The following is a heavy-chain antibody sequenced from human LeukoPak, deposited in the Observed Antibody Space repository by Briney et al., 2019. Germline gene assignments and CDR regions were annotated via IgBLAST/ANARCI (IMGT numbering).Heavy chain of an antibody. Sequence: GGSLRLSCAASGFTFSDHYMDWVRQAAGKGLEWVGRIRNKANSYTTEYAASVKGRFTIARDDSKNSLYLQMNSLKTEDTAVYYCAQSGSYAAFDYWGQGTLVTVSS. V-gene: IGHV3-72*01. D-gene: IGHD3-16*01. CDR2: IRNKANSYTT. J-gene: IGHJ4*02. CDR1: GFTFSDHY. CDR3: AQSGSYAAFDY.